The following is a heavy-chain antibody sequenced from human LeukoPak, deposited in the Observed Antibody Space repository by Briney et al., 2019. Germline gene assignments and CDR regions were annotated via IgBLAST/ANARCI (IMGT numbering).Heavy chain of an antibody. CDR1: GFTFSSYA. CDR2: IYSGGST. D-gene: IGHD6-19*01. CDR3: ARVPDSSGWYFDY. J-gene: IGHJ4*02. Sequence: GGSLRLSCAASGFTFSSYAMSWVRQAPGKGLEWVSVIYSGGSTYYADSVKGRFTISRDNSKNTLYLQMNSLRAEDTAVYYCARVPDSSGWYFDYWGQGTLVTVSS. V-gene: IGHV3-66*01.